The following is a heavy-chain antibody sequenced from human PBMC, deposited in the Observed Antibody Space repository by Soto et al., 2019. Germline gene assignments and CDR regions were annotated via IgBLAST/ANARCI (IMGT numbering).Heavy chain of an antibody. CDR3: AQNERFGDLYF. J-gene: IGHJ3*01. V-gene: IGHV2-5*01. CDR2: LYWNDDR. CDR1: GFSLSTNGVG. D-gene: IGHD3-10*01. Sequence: QITLKESGPTLVKPTQTLTLTCTFSGFSLSTNGVGVGWIRQPPGKALEWLALLYWNDDRRYSPSLKNRLTITQDTSNNQVVLTMTHMEPVDTATYYCAQNERFGDLYFWGQGTMGTVSS.